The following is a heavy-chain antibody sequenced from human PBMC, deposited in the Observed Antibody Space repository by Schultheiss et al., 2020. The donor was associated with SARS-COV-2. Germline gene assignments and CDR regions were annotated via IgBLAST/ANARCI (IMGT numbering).Heavy chain of an antibody. V-gene: IGHV3-74*01. J-gene: IGHJ3*02. CDR1: GFTFSSYA. Sequence: SCAASGFTFSSYAMHWVRQAPGKGLVWVSRINSDGSSTSYADSVKGRFTISRDNAKKSLYLQMNSLRAEDTAVYYCARPYDSSGYYYVVDAFDIWGQGTMVTVSS. CDR3: ARPYDSSGYYYVVDAFDI. CDR2: INSDGSST. D-gene: IGHD3-22*01.